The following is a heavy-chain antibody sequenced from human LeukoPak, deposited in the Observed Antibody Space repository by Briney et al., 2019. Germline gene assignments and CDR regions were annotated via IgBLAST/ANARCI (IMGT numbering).Heavy chain of an antibody. Sequence: GASVTVSCKASGGTFSSYAISWVRQAPGQGLEWMGGIIPIFGTANYAQKFQGRVTITADESTSTAYMELSSLRSEDTAVYYCARVTLGYSRSGDNYYYYGMDVWGQGTTVSVSS. CDR1: GGTFSSYA. CDR2: IIPIFGTA. J-gene: IGHJ6*02. CDR3: ARVTLGYSRSGDNYYYYGMDV. V-gene: IGHV1-69*13. D-gene: IGHD6-13*01.